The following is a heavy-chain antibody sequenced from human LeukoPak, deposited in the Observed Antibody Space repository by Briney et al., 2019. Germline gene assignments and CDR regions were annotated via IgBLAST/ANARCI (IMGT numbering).Heavy chain of an antibody. Sequence: GGSLRLSCAASGFTFSSYAMHWVRQAPGKGLEWVAVISYDGSNKYYADSVKGRFTISRDNSKNTLYLQMNSLRAEDTAVYYCARGEGYFDYWGQGTLVTVSS. CDR1: GFTFSSYA. CDR2: ISYDGSNK. V-gene: IGHV3-30-3*01. J-gene: IGHJ4*02. CDR3: ARGEGYFDY. D-gene: IGHD1-26*01.